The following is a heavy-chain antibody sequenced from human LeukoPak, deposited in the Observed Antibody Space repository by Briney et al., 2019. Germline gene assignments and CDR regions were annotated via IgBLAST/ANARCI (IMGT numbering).Heavy chain of an antibody. CDR2: FHFSGST. CDR1: GASVTMGSYY. V-gene: IGHV4-39*01. CDR3: ARQIGSSGPDC. Sequence: SETLSLTCSVSGASVTMGSYYWAWIRQPPGKGLEWIGTFHFSGSTYYNPSLKSRVAISVDTSKNSVSLMLRSVTAADTAVYFCARQIGSSGPDCWGQGTLVTVSS. D-gene: IGHD6-19*01. J-gene: IGHJ4*02.